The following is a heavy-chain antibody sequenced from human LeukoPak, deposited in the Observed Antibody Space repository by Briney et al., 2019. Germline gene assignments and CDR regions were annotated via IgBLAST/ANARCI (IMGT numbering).Heavy chain of an antibody. CDR3: AKDRPNYYGTDGHYYRRDGDS. J-gene: IGHJ5*01. Sequence: GGSLRLSCAASKFTFSIYAMSWVRQAPGKGLEWVSSITSAGGTTWYAGSVKGRFTISRDYSKNTVYLQMNSLRVEDTAVYYCAKDRPNYYGTDGHYYRRDGDSWGQGTLVTVSS. CDR1: KFTFSIYA. CDR2: ITSAGGTT. V-gene: IGHV3-23*01. D-gene: IGHD3-10*01.